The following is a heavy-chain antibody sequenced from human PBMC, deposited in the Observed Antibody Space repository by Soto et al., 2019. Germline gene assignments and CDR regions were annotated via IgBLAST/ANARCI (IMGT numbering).Heavy chain of an antibody. J-gene: IGHJ5*02. Sequence: QVQLVESGGGLVKPGGSLRLSCAASGFTFSDNYMTWIRQAPGRGLEWVAYISDSGNIIYYADSVQGRFTVSRDNAKNSLYLQMNSLSAEDTAVYYCAIRTRGAGWFDPWGQGTLVTVSS. CDR3: AIRTRGAGWFDP. CDR1: GFTFSDNY. V-gene: IGHV3-11*01. D-gene: IGHD6-19*01. CDR2: ISDSGNII.